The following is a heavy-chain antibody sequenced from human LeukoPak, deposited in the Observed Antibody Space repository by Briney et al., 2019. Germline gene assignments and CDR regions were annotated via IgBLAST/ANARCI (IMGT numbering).Heavy chain of an antibody. CDR1: GFSFSSYA. V-gene: IGHV3-23*01. D-gene: IGHD6-19*01. J-gene: IGHJ4*02. CDR2: LTGSGGST. CDR3: AKVKDRSGWPKFDY. Sequence: GGSLRLSCAASGFSFSSYAMSWVRQPPGKGLEWVSSLTGSGGSTYYADSVKGRFTISRDNSKNTLFLQMNSLRAEDTALYYCAKVKDRSGWPKFDYWGQGTLVTVSS.